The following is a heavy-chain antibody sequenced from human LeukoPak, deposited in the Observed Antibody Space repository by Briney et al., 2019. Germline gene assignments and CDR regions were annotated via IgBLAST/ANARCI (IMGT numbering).Heavy chain of an antibody. Sequence: SETLSLTCTVSDDSISDYYRGWIRQPPGKGLEWIGYFYNSGRSTYNPSLKSRVTITADTSKNHFSLKLNSVTTADTAVYYCTRGAGWLIDYWGQGILVTVSS. CDR3: TRGAGWLIDY. D-gene: IGHD3-16*01. J-gene: IGHJ4*02. V-gene: IGHV4-59*01. CDR1: DDSISDYY. CDR2: FYNSGRS.